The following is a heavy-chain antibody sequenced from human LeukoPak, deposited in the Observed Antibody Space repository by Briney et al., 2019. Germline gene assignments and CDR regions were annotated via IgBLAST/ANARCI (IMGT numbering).Heavy chain of an antibody. CDR1: GFTFSSYA. J-gene: IGHJ3*02. V-gene: IGHV3-23*01. D-gene: IGHD2-2*01. CDR2: LSGSGGST. Sequence: GGSLRLSCAASGFTFSSYAMSWVRQAPGKGLEWVSALSGSGGSTYYADSVKGRFTISRDNSKNTLYLQMNSLRAEDTAVYYCAKDDGGDQLLSHAFDIWGQGTMVTVSS. CDR3: AKDDGGDQLLSHAFDI.